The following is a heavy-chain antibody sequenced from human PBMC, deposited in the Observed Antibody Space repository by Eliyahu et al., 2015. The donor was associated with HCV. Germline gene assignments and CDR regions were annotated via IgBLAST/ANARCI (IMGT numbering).Heavy chain of an antibody. D-gene: IGHD6-19*01. Sequence: QVQLQESGPGLVKPSETLSLTCTVSGGSISXYYWXWXRQPPGKGLEXIGYIYYSGSTNSNPPXKSRVTISLDTSKNQFSLKLSSVTAADTAVYYCASGGGGIAVAGTGGWFDPWGQGTLVTVSS. CDR2: IYYSGST. J-gene: IGHJ5*02. CDR1: GGSISXYY. V-gene: IGHV4-59*01. CDR3: ASGGGGIAVAGTGGWFDP.